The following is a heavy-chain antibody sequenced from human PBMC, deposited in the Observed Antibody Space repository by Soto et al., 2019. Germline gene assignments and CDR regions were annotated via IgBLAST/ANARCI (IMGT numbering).Heavy chain of an antibody. CDR2: ISWNSGDI. V-gene: IGHV3-9*01. J-gene: IGHJ4*02. CDR1: GFSFDDYG. D-gene: IGHD3-22*01. CDR3: AKDNEFDRDGPFDY. Sequence: EVQLVESGGGSVQPGRSLRLSCAASGFSFDDYGMHWVRQGPGKGLEWVSGISWNSGDIYYADSVKGRFTISRDNDKRSLYLQINSLRTEDTALYYCAKDNEFDRDGPFDYWGQGILVTVSS.